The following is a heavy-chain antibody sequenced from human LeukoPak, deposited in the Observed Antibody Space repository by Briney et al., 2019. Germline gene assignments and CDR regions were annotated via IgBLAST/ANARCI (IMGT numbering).Heavy chain of an antibody. D-gene: IGHD3-10*01. CDR3: AREDWAYGSGTYYLDAFDI. CDR1: GGSISSSSYY. V-gene: IGHV4-39*02. J-gene: IGHJ3*02. Sequence: PSETLSLTCTVSGGSISSSSYYWGWIRQPPGKGLEWIGSIYYSGSTYYNPSLKSRVTISVDTSKNQFSLKLSSVTAADTAVYYCAREDWAYGSGTYYLDAFDIWGQGTMVTVSS. CDR2: IYYSGST.